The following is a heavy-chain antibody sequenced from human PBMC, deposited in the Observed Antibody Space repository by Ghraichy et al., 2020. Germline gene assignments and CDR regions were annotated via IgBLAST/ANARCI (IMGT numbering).Heavy chain of an antibody. CDR2: IYYSGST. CDR3: ARAYYDFWSGYERYAFDI. V-gene: IGHV4-59*01. Sequence: SETLSLTCTVSGGSISSYYWSWIRQPPGKGLEWIGYIYYSGSTNYNPSLKSRVTISVDTSKNQFSLKLSSVTAADTAVYYCARAYYDFWSGYERYAFDIWGQGTMVTVSS. CDR1: GGSISSYY. J-gene: IGHJ3*02. D-gene: IGHD3-3*01.